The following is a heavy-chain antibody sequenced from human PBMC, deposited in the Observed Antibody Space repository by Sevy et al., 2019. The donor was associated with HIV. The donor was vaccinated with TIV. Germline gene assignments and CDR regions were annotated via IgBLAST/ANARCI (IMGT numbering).Heavy chain of an antibody. Sequence: GGSLRLSCAASGFTFSSYAMHWVRQAPGKGLEWVAVISYDGSNKYYADSVKGRFTISRDNSKNTLYLQMNSLRAGDTAVYYCARGLGYYDSSGYYHLEFPFDYWGQGTLVTVSS. CDR2: ISYDGSNK. CDR1: GFTFSSYA. J-gene: IGHJ4*02. CDR3: ARGLGYYDSSGYYHLEFPFDY. V-gene: IGHV3-30-3*01. D-gene: IGHD3-22*01.